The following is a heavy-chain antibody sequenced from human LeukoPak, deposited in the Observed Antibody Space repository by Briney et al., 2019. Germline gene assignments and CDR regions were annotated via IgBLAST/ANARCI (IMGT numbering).Heavy chain of an antibody. CDR3: AKAENDSPLPMRY. J-gene: IGHJ4*02. V-gene: IGHV3-23*01. Sequence: GGSLRLSCAASGFTFSGYAMSWVRQAPGKGLEWASAISGSGGSTYYADSVKGRFTISRDNSKNTLYLQMNSLRAEDTAVYYCAKAENDSPLPMRYWGQGTLVTVSS. CDR1: GFTFSGYA. D-gene: IGHD3-22*01. CDR2: ISGSGGST.